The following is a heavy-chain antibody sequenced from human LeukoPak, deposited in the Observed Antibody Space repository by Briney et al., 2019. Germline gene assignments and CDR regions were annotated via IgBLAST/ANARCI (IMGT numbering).Heavy chain of an antibody. V-gene: IGHV3-21*01. CDR1: GFTFSSYS. CDR3: AGVRGGARAFDY. CDR2: ISSSSSYI. D-gene: IGHD3-10*01. J-gene: IGHJ4*02. Sequence: GGSLRLSCAASGFTFSSYSMNWVRQAPGKGLEWVSSISSSSSYIYYADSVKGRFTISRDNAKNSLYLQMNSLRAEDTAVYYCAGVRGGARAFDYWGQGTLVTVSS.